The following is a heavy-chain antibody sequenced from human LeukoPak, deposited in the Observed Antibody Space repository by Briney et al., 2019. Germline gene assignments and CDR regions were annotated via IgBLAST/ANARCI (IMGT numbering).Heavy chain of an antibody. CDR3: ARDSSGWKPLDY. J-gene: IGHJ4*02. CDR2: IRQDGSAK. D-gene: IGHD6-19*01. Sequence: GGSLRLSCAASGFTFSTYWMTWVRQAPGKGLEWVANIRQDGSAKYYVDSVKGRFTISRDNVENPLDLQMNSLRAEDTAVYYCARDSSGWKPLDYWGQGTLVTVSS. CDR1: GFTFSTYW. V-gene: IGHV3-7*05.